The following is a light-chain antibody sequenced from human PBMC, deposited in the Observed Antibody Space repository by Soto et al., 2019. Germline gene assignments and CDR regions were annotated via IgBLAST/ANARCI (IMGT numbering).Light chain of an antibody. CDR1: SSNIGSNT. CDR2: SNN. J-gene: IGLJ1*01. CDR3: AAWDDSLNGYV. V-gene: IGLV1-44*01. Sequence: SMVTQPPSASGTPGQRVTMSGSGSSSNIGSNTVNWYQQLPGTAPKLLIYSNNQRPSGVPDRFSGSKSGTSASLAISGLQSEDEADYYCAAWDDSLNGYVFGTGTKVTV.